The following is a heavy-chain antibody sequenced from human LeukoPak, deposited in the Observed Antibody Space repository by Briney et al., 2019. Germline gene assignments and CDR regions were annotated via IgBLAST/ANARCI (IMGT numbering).Heavy chain of an antibody. J-gene: IGHJ4*02. D-gene: IGHD3-22*01. CDR3: ARGLEYYYDSSGYPRV. CDR1: GYTFTGYY. CDR2: INPNSGGT. Sequence: ASVKVSCKASGYTFTGYYMHWVRQAPGQALEWMGWINPNSGGTNYAQKFQGRVTMTRDTSISTAYTELSRLRSDDTAVYYCARGLEYYYDSSGYPRVWGQGTLVTVSS. V-gene: IGHV1-2*02.